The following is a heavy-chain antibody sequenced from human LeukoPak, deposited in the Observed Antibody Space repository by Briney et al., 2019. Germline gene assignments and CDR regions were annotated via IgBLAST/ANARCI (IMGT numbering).Heavy chain of an antibody. J-gene: IGHJ5*02. V-gene: IGHV3-11*01. CDR1: GFTFSDYY. D-gene: IGHD5-12*01. CDR3: ARVQTWIAMGGFDP. CDR2: ISSSGSTI. Sequence: VRLGGSLRLSCAASGFTFSDYYMSWIRRAPGKGLEWVSYISSSGSTIYYADSVKGRFTISRDNAKNSLYLQMNSLRAEDTAVYYCARVQTWIAMGGFDPWGQGTLVTVSS.